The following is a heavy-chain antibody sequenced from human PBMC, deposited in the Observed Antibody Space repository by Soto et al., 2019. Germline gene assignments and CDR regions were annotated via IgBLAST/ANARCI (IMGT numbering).Heavy chain of an antibody. J-gene: IGHJ4*02. Sequence: SETLSLTCTVSGGSISSGGYYWSWIRQHPGKGLEWIGYIYYSGSTYYNPSLKSRVTISVDTSKNQFSLKLSSVTAADTAVYYCARGFRGYCSGGSCYPAFDYWGQGTLVTVSS. V-gene: IGHV4-31*03. CDR2: IYYSGST. D-gene: IGHD2-15*01. CDR3: ARGFRGYCSGGSCYPAFDY. CDR1: GGSISSGGYY.